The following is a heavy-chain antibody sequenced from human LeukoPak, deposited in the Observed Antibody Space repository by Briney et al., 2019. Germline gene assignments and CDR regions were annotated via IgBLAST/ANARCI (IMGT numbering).Heavy chain of an antibody. CDR2: ISGSGGNT. J-gene: IGHJ4*02. CDR1: GFTFSSYA. CDR3: AKETSVVPAATFDY. D-gene: IGHD2-2*01. V-gene: IGHV3-23*01. Sequence: GESLKISCAASGFTFSSYAMSWVRQAPGKGLEWVSAISGSGGNTHYADSVKGRFTISRDNSKNTLYLQMNSLRAEDTAVYYCAKETSVVPAATFDYWGQGTLVTVSS.